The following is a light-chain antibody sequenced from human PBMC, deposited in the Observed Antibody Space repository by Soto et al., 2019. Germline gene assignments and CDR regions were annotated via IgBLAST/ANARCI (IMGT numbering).Light chain of an antibody. J-gene: IGKJ1*01. CDR1: QSVNSN. CDR2: GAS. Sequence: ETVMTQSPATLSVSPGERATLSCRASQSVNSNLAWYQQKLGQAPRVLIYGASTRATGIPDRFSGSGSGTEFILTISSLQSEDFGVYYCQEYNTWEWTVGKAPKADI. CDR3: QEYNTWEWT. V-gene: IGKV3-15*01.